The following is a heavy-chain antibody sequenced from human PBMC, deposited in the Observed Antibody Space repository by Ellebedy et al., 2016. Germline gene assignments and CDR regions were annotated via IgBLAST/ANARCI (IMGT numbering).Heavy chain of an antibody. D-gene: IGHD2-2*01. CDR2: IYHSGST. J-gene: IGHJ6*03. V-gene: IGHV4-4*02. Sequence: SETLSLXXTVSGGSISSSNWWSWVRQPPGQGLEWIGEIYHSGSTNYNPSLKSRVTISVDTSKNQFSLKLSSVTAADMAVYYCASTVVPAAPYYYYYYYMDVWGKGTTVTVSS. CDR3: ASTVVPAAPYYYYYYYMDV. CDR1: GGSISSSNW.